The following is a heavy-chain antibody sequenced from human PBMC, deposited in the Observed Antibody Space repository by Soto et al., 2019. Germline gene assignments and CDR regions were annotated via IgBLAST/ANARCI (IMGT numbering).Heavy chain of an antibody. Sequence: SETLSLTCAVSGGSISSSNWWSWVRQPPGKGLEWIGEIYHSGSTNYNPSLKSRVTISVDKSNNQFSLKLSSVTAADTAVYYCARDSTDYYGSGSYFDYWGQGTLVTVSS. CDR1: GGSISSSNW. J-gene: IGHJ4*02. V-gene: IGHV4-4*02. D-gene: IGHD3-10*01. CDR2: IYHSGST. CDR3: ARDSTDYYGSGSYFDY.